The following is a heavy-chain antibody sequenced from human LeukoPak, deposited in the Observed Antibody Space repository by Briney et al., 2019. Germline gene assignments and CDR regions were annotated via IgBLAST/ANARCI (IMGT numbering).Heavy chain of an antibody. J-gene: IGHJ5*02. V-gene: IGHV4-30-4*01. CDR1: GGSISSGDYY. CDR3: ASTSEGFWFDP. D-gene: IGHD5/OR15-5a*01. CDR2: IYHSGST. Sequence: SQTLSLTCTVSGGSISSGDYYWSWVRQPPGKGLEWIGEIYHSGSTNYNPSLKSRVTISVDKSKNQFSLKLSSVTAADTAVYYCASTSEGFWFDPWGQGTLVTVSS.